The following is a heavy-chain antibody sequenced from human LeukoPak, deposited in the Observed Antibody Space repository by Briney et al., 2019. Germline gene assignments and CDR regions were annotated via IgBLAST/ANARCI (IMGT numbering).Heavy chain of an antibody. Sequence: SETLSLTCTVSGGSISSHYWSWIRQPPGKGLEWIGYIYYSGSTNYNPSLKSRVTISVDTSKNQFSLKLSSVPAADTAVYYCARGWSYDFWSGYEHYYYMDVWGKGTTVTVSS. CDR3: ARGWSYDFWSGYEHYYYMDV. CDR1: GGSISSHY. CDR2: IYYSGST. D-gene: IGHD3-3*01. J-gene: IGHJ6*03. V-gene: IGHV4-59*11.